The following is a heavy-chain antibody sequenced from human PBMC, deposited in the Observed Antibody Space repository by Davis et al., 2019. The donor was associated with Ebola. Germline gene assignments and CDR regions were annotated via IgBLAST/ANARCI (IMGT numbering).Heavy chain of an antibody. CDR3: ARDRVGNLDLDAFDI. Sequence: PSETLFLTCAVSGSSISSGYYWGWIRQPPGKGLEWLGSIYHSGSTNYNPSLKSRVTISVDTSKNQFSLKLSSVTAAATAVYYCARDRVGNLDLDAFDIWGQGTMVTVPS. J-gene: IGHJ3*02. D-gene: IGHD1-14*01. CDR2: IYHSGST. CDR1: GSSISSGYY. V-gene: IGHV4-38-2*02.